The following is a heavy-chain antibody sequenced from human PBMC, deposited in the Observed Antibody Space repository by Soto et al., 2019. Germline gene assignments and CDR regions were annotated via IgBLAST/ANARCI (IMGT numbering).Heavy chain of an antibody. J-gene: IGHJ4*02. D-gene: IGHD1-7*01. Sequence: PXETLSLTCAVAGCSMRSGGYSWSWIRQPPGKGLEWIGNIYHSGSTYYSPSLRSRVTISVDRSKNQFSLKLSSVTAADTAVYYCARLFSNFWHYFEYWGQGTLVTVSS. V-gene: IGHV4-30-2*01. CDR3: ARLFSNFWHYFEY. CDR2: IYHSGST. CDR1: GCSMRSGGYS.